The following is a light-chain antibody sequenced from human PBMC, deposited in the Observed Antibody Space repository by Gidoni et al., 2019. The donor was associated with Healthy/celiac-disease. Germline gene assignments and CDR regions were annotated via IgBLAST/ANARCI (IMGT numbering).Light chain of an antibody. V-gene: IGKV3-11*01. CDR3: QQRSNWPMYT. CDR1: QRVSSY. CDR2: DAS. Sequence: EIVLTPSPATLSLSPGERTTLSCRASQRVSSYLAWYQQKPGQAPRLLIYDASNRATGIPARFSGSGSGTDFTLTISSLEPEDFAVYYCQQRSNWPMYTFGQGTKLEIK. J-gene: IGKJ2*01.